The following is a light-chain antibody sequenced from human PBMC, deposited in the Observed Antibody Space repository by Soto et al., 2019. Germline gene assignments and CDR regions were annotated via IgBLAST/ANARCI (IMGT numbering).Light chain of an antibody. CDR1: SSNIGAGYD. CDR2: GNS. Sequence: QSVLTQPPSVSGAPGQRVTISCTGSSSNIGAGYDVHWYQQLPGTAPKLLIYGNSNRPSGVPDRFSGSKSGTSASLAITGLQAEDEADYYCQSYGSSLSGFFGGGTKLTVL. J-gene: IGLJ2*01. CDR3: QSYGSSLSGF. V-gene: IGLV1-40*01.